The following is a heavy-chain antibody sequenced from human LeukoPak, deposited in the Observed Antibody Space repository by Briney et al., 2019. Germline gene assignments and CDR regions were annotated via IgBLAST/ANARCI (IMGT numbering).Heavy chain of an antibody. CDR3: AKLPGRAADY. J-gene: IGHJ4*02. CDR2: LKGDNGDI. CDR1: GFTFSAFY. V-gene: IGHV3-11*03. Sequence: GGSLRLSCAASGFTFSAFYMSWIRQTPGKGLEYLSYLKGDNGDINYADSVRGRFTISRDNTKNSLYLQMNSLRAEDTAVYYCAKLPGRAADYWGQGTLVTVSS.